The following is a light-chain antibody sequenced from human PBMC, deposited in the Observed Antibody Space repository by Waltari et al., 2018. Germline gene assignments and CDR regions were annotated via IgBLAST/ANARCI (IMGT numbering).Light chain of an antibody. V-gene: IGKV3-20*01. CDR1: QSVSSSY. J-gene: IGKJ2*01. Sequence: EIVLTQSPGTLSLSPGESATLSCRASQSVSSSYLAWYQHKLGQAPRLLIYGASTRATGVPDRFSGSGSGTDFTLTISRLEPEDFTVYYCQHYGGSPPYTFGQGTKLEIK. CDR3: QHYGGSPPYT. CDR2: GAS.